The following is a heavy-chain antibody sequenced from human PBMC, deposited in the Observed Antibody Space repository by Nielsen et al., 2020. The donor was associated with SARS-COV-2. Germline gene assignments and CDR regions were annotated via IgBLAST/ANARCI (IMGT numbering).Heavy chain of an antibody. Sequence: GESLKISCAASGFNFGIHSMNWVRQAPGKGLEWVSSISRSSTYINYADSVKGRFTISRDNAKNSLYLQMNSLRAEDTAVYYCARDAGYSGYGNFDYWGQGTLVTVSS. J-gene: IGHJ4*02. D-gene: IGHD5-12*01. CDR3: ARDAGYSGYGNFDY. CDR2: ISRSSTYI. V-gene: IGHV3-21*01. CDR1: GFNFGIHS.